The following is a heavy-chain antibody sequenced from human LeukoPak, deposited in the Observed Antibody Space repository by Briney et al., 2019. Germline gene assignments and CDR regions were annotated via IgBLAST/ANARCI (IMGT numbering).Heavy chain of an antibody. CDR2: ISGSGGST. J-gene: IGHJ6*02. V-gene: IGHV3-23*01. CDR1: GVTFSSYA. Sequence: GGSLRLSCEASGVTFSSYAMSWVRQAPGKGLEWVSAISGSGGSTYYADSVKGRFTISRDNSKNTLYLQMNSLRAEDTAVYYCARGPRITMIVVVITGGMDVWGQGTTVTVSS. CDR3: ARGPRITMIVVVITGGMDV. D-gene: IGHD3-22*01.